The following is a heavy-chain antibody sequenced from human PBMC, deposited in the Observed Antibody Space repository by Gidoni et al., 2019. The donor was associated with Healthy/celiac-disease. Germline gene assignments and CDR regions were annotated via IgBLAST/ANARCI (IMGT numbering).Heavy chain of an antibody. D-gene: IGHD3-10*01. V-gene: IGHV3-15*01. CDR2: IKSKTDGGTT. Sequence: EVQLVESGGGLVKPGGSLTLSSAASGFTFSNAWMSWVRQAPGKGLEWVGRIKSKTDGGTTDYAAPVKGRFTISRDDSKNTLYLQMNSLKTEDTAVYYCTTDRWLWFVAQFDYWGQGTLVTVSS. J-gene: IGHJ4*02. CDR1: GFTFSNAW. CDR3: TTDRWLWFVAQFDY.